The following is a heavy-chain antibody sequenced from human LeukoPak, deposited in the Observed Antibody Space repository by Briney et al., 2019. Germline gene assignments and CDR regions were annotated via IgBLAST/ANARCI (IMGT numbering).Heavy chain of an antibody. J-gene: IGHJ3*02. D-gene: IGHD6-13*01. CDR3: ARTRSSSWSEDAFDI. Sequence: SETLSLTCTVSGGSISSGDYYWSWIRQPPGKGLEWIGYIYYSGSTYYNPSLKSRVTISVDTSKNQFSLKLSSVTAADTAVYYCARTRSSSWSEDAFDIWGQGTMVTVSS. V-gene: IGHV4-30-4*08. CDR1: GGSISSGDYY. CDR2: IYYSGST.